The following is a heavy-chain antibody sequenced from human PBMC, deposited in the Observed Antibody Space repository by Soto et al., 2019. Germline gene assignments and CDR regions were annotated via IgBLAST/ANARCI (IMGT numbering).Heavy chain of an antibody. CDR1: GGSISSYY. CDR2: IYYSGST. CDR3: ARVNRGGDDFWSGYPENYYYYMDV. V-gene: IGHV4-59*01. D-gene: IGHD3-3*01. J-gene: IGHJ6*03. Sequence: SETLSLTCTVSGGSISSYYWSWIRQPPGKGLEWIGYIYYSGSTNYNPSLKSRVTISVDTSKNQFSLKLSSVTAADTAVYYCARVNRGGDDFWSGYPENYYYYMDVWGKGTTVTVSS.